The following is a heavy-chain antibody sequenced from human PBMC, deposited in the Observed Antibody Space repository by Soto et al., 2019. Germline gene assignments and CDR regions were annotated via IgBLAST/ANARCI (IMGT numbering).Heavy chain of an antibody. Sequence: QVQLVQSGAEVKKPGASVKVSCKASGYTFTSYGISWVRQAPGQGLEWMGWISAYNGNTNYAQKLQGRVTMTTDTSTSTAYMELRSLRSDDTAVYYCARARTPREHCSGGSCYWDYYYGKDVWGQGTTVTVSS. CDR2: ISAYNGNT. D-gene: IGHD2-15*01. CDR1: GYTFTSYG. J-gene: IGHJ6*02. V-gene: IGHV1-18*01. CDR3: ARARTPREHCSGGSCYWDYYYGKDV.